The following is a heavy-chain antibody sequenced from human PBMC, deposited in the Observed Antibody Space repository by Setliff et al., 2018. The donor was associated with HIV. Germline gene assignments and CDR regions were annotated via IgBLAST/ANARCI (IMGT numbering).Heavy chain of an antibody. D-gene: IGHD5-18*01. V-gene: IGHV4-61*08. CDR2: IYYSGNT. Sequence: TSETLSLTCTVSGGSINSGGYYWTWSRQRPGKGLEWIGYIYYSGNTDYNPSLKSRVTISVDRSKNQFSLKLNSVTAADTAVYYCARSPGVDTNMAFDYWGQGMLVTVSS. CDR1: GGSINSGGYY. CDR3: ARSPGVDTNMAFDY. J-gene: IGHJ4*02.